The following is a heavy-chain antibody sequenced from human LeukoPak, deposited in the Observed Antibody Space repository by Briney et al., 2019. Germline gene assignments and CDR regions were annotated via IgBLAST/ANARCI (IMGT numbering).Heavy chain of an antibody. V-gene: IGHV1-46*01. Sequence: ASVNVSCKASGYTFTSYYMHWVRQAPGQGLEWMGIINPSGGSTSYAQKLQGRVTMTRDTSTSTVYMELSSLRSEDTAVYYCASTAAGTSRFDYWGQGTLVSVSS. CDR2: INPSGGST. J-gene: IGHJ4*02. CDR1: GYTFTSYY. CDR3: ASTAAGTSRFDY. D-gene: IGHD6-13*01.